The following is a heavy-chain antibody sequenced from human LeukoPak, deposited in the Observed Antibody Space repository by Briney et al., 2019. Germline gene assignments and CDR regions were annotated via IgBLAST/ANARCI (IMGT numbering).Heavy chain of an antibody. CDR2: IYYGGST. D-gene: IGHD3-10*01. J-gene: IGHJ3*02. CDR1: GGSISSGGYY. Sequence: SQTLSLTCTVSGGSISSGGYYWSWIRQHPGKGLEWIGYIYYGGSTCYNPSLKSRFTISVDTSKNQFSLKLSSVTAADTAVYYCARTLLGDGAFDIWGQGTMVTVSS. CDR3: ARTLLGDGAFDI. V-gene: IGHV4-31*03.